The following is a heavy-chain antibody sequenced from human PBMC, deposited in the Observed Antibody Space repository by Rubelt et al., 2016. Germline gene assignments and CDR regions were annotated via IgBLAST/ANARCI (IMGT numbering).Heavy chain of an antibody. CDR1: GGSFSGYY. J-gene: IGHJ5*02. Sequence: QVQLQQWGAGLLKPSETLSLTCAVYGGSFSGYYWSWIRQPPGKGLEWIGEINHSGSTNYNPSLKSRVTHEVATAKNQFCLKRGSVTAADTAVYYCARGLARAAAAPRRLWFDPWGQGTLVTVSS. CDR2: INHSGST. V-gene: IGHV4-34*01. CDR3: ARGLARAAAAPRRLWFDP. D-gene: IGHD6-13*01.